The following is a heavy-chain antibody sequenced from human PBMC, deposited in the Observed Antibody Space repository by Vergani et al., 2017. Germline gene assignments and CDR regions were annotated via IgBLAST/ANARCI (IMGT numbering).Heavy chain of an antibody. D-gene: IGHD2-15*01. Sequence: QVQLVESGGGVVQPGGSLSLSCAASGFTFNSYGMHWVRQAPGKGLEWVASIRSDESRRYYGDSMEGPFTISRDNSKNTLYLQMKSLRPEDTAVYYCAKEGGGYCSGGTCYPEYWGQGTRVIVSS. CDR1: GFTFNSYG. CDR3: AKEGGGYCSGGTCYPEY. J-gene: IGHJ4*02. CDR2: IRSDESRR. V-gene: IGHV3-30*02.